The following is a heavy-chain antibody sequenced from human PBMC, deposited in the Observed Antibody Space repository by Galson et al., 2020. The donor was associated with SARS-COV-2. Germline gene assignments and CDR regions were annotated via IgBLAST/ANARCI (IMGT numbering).Heavy chain of an antibody. J-gene: IGHJ4*02. CDR3: SRTGGSYMDY. V-gene: IGHV3-30-3*01. CDR2: ITYDGSNK. D-gene: IGHD1-26*01. CDR1: GFTFSSYA. Sequence: TGGSLRLSCAASGFTFSSYAMHLLRPAPGKGLEWVAVITYDGSNKYYPNSVKGRFTISRDNSKNTLYLQMNSVRAEETAVYYCSRTGGSYMDYWGQVTLVTVSS.